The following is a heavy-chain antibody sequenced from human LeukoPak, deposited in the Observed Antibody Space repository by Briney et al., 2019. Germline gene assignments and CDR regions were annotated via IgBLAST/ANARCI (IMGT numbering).Heavy chain of an antibody. V-gene: IGHV4-4*07. Sequence: SETLSLTCTVSGGSISSYYWSWIRQPAGKGLEWIGRIYTSGSTNYNPSLKSRVTMSVDTSKNQFSLKLSSVTAADTAVYYCASSGTLWFVELFPNGPFDYWGQGTLVTVSS. D-gene: IGHD3-10*01. CDR3: ASSGTLWFVELFPNGPFDY. CDR2: IYTSGST. CDR1: GGSISSYY. J-gene: IGHJ4*02.